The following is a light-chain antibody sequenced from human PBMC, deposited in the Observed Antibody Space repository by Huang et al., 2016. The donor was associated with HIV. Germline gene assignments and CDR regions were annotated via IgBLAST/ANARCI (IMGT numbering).Light chain of an antibody. J-gene: IGKJ1*01. CDR2: AAS. V-gene: IGKV1-39*01. CDR3: QQSYNTSWT. Sequence: DIQLTQSPSSLSASVGDRVTITCRASQNINSGLNWYKQTPGKAPNLLIYAASSLQSGVPSRFSDSGSGTDFTLTISGLQPVDLGTYYCQQSYNTSWTFGQGTTVEIK. CDR1: QNINSG.